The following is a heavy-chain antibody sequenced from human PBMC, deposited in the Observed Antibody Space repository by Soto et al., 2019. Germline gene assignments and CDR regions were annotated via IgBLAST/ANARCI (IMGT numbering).Heavy chain of an antibody. Sequence: PSETLSLTCTVSGGSISSYYWSWIRQPPGKGLEWIGYIYYSGSTNYNPSLKSRVTISVDTSKNQFSLKLSSVTAADTAVYYCARMARSPDYYYYYMDVWGKGTTVTVSS. CDR1: GGSISSYY. CDR3: ARMARSPDYYYYYMDV. CDR2: IYYSGST. J-gene: IGHJ6*03. V-gene: IGHV4-59*01.